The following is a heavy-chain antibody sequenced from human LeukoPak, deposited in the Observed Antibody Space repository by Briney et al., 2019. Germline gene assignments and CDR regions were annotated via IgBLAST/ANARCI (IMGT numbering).Heavy chain of an antibody. V-gene: IGHV1-18*01. CDR2: ISAYNGNT. CDR1: GYTLTSYG. D-gene: IGHD3-22*01. Sequence: ASVKVSCKASGYTLTSYGISWVRQAPGQGLEWMGWISAYNGNTNYVQKFQGRVTMTTDTPTNTAYMELRSLRSDDTAVYYCARDFPLLGIVVVTGAGYFDYWGQGTLVTVSS. J-gene: IGHJ4*02. CDR3: ARDFPLLGIVVVTGAGYFDY.